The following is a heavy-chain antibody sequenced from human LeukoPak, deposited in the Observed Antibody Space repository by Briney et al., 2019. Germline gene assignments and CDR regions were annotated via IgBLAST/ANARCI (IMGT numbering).Heavy chain of an antibody. Sequence: SETLSLTCSVSGVSISAYYWSWIRQPAGKGLEWIGRIYPGESIYASENTNYNPSLKSRVSMSGDTSKNQFSLKLSSVTAADTAVYYCASPYCSGGSCYSFDYWGQGTLVTVSS. J-gene: IGHJ4*02. D-gene: IGHD2-15*01. CDR3: ASPYCSGGSCYSFDY. V-gene: IGHV4-4*07. CDR2: IYPGESIYASENT. CDR1: GVSISAYY.